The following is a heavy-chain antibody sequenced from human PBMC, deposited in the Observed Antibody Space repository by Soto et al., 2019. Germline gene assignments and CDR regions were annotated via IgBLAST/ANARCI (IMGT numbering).Heavy chain of an antibody. CDR3: AREAIAAAGPLDH. CDR1: GLILRTYA. J-gene: IGHJ4*02. V-gene: IGHV3-33*01. D-gene: IGHD6-13*01. CDR2: ISSDGSEE. Sequence: GGSLRLSCAASGLILRTYAMHWVRQAPGKGLEWVAVISSDGSEEYYADSVKGRFTISRDNSNSKMFLEMTNLRADDTALYYCAREAIAAAGPLDHWGPGTLVTVSS.